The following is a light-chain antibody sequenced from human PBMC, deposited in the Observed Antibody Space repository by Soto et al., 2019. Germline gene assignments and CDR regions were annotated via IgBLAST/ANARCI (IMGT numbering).Light chain of an antibody. CDR2: DVS. J-gene: IGLJ3*02. V-gene: IGLV2-14*01. Sequence: QPALTQPDSVSGSPGQSITISCTGTSSDVGGYNYVSWYQQHPGKAPKLMIYDVSNRPSGVSNRFSGSKSGNTASLTISGLQAEDEAEYYCSSYASSSTLGFGGGTKLTVL. CDR1: SSDVGGYNY. CDR3: SSYASSSTLG.